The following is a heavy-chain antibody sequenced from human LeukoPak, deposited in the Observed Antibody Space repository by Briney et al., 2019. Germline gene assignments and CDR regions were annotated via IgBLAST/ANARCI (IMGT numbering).Heavy chain of an antibody. Sequence: GGSLRLSCAASGFTFSSNAMSWVRQAPGKGLEWVSYISGSGGSTYYADSVKGRFTISRDNSKNTLYLQMNSLRAEDTAVYYCAVPLGVDAFDIWGQGTMVTVSS. V-gene: IGHV3-23*01. CDR2: ISGSGGST. D-gene: IGHD3-16*01. J-gene: IGHJ3*02. CDR3: AVPLGVDAFDI. CDR1: GFTFSSNA.